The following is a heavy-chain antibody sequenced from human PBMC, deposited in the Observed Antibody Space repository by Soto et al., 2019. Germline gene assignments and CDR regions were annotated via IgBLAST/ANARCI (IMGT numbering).Heavy chain of an antibody. CDR1: GFTFSSYG. V-gene: IGHV3-30*03. D-gene: IGHD3-22*01. CDR3: ARIPYYYDSSGYINY. Sequence: GGSLRLSCAASGFTFSSYGMHWVRQAPGKGPEWVAVISYDGSNKYYADSVKGRFTISRDNSKNTLYLQMNSLRAEDTAVYYCARIPYYYDSSGYINYWGQGTLVTVSS. J-gene: IGHJ4*02. CDR2: ISYDGSNK.